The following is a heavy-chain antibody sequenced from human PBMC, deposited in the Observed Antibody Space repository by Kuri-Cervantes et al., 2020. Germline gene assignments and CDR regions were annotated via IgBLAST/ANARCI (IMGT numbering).Heavy chain of an antibody. Sequence: SVKVSCKASGYTFTSYAMHWVRQAPGQGLEWMGGIIPIFGTANYAQKFQGRVTITADKSTSTAYMELSSLRSEDTAVYYCARVQSLGKWELLRTYYYYYMDVWGKGTTVTVSS. V-gene: IGHV1-69*06. J-gene: IGHJ6*03. CDR3: ARVQSLGKWELLRTYYYYYMDV. D-gene: IGHD1-26*01. CDR1: GYTFTSYA. CDR2: IIPIFGTA.